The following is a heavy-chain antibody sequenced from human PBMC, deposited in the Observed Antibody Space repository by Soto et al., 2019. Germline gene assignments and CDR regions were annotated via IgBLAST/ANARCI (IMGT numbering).Heavy chain of an antibody. D-gene: IGHD3-22*01. J-gene: IGHJ6*02. Sequence: SVKVSCKASGGTFSSYAISWVRQAPGQGLEWMGGIIPIFGTANYAQKFQGRVTITADESTSTAYMELSSLRSEDTAVYYCAGRFESSGYYYAYYYGMDVWGQGTTVTVSS. V-gene: IGHV1-69*13. CDR3: AGRFESSGYYYAYYYGMDV. CDR2: IIPIFGTA. CDR1: GGTFSSYA.